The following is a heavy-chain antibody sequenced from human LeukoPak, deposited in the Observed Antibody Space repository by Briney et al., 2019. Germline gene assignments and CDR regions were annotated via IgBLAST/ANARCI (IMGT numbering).Heavy chain of an antibody. CDR3: AKDTYYDSSGNFDY. D-gene: IGHD3-22*01. CDR1: GFTFSSYA. V-gene: IGHV3-23*01. CDR2: ISGSGGST. J-gene: IGHJ4*02. Sequence: PGGSLRLSCAASGFTFSSYAMSWVRQAPGKGLEWVSAISGSGGSTYYADSVKGRFTISRDNSKNTLYLQMNSPRAEDTAVYYCAKDTYYDSSGNFDYWGQGTLVTVSS.